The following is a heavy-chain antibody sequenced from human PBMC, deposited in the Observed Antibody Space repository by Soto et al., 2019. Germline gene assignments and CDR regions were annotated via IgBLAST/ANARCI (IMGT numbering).Heavy chain of an antibody. V-gene: IGHV3-30*18. CDR1: GFTFSSYG. D-gene: IGHD1-26*01. Sequence: QVQLVASGAGVVQPGRSLKLSCSASGFTFSSYGMHWVRQASGKGLEWVAVISDDGRNKYSADSVKGRFTLSRDNSKNTLYLRMNSMRAEDTAVYYCAKPSADSGTYYTPSFACWGQGTLVTVSS. J-gene: IGHJ4*02. CDR2: ISDDGRNK. CDR3: AKPSADSGTYYTPSFAC.